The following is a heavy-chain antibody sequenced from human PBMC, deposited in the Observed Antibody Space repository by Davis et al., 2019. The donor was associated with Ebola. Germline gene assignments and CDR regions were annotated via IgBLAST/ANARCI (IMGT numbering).Heavy chain of an antibody. V-gene: IGHV3-23*01. D-gene: IGHD3-10*01. CDR2: ISGSGGST. Sequence: GESLKISCAASGFTFSSYAMSWVRQAPGKGLEWVSAISGSGGSTYYADSVKGRFTISRDNSKNTLYLQMNSLRAEDTAVYYCAKEGHYYGSGSSFDYWGQGTLVTVSS. CDR1: GFTFSSYA. J-gene: IGHJ4*02. CDR3: AKEGHYYGSGSSFDY.